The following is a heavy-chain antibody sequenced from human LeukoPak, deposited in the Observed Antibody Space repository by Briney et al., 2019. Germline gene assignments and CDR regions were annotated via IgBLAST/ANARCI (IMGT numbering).Heavy chain of an antibody. CDR1: GFTFSSYS. CDR3: ASTITMIVYHAFDI. V-gene: IGHV3-48*04. Sequence: SGGSLRLSRAASGFTFSSYSMNWVRQAPGKGLEWVSYISSSSRTIYYADSVKGRFTISRDNAKNSLYLQMNSLRAEDTAVYYCASTITMIVYHAFDIWGQGTMVTVSS. D-gene: IGHD3-22*01. J-gene: IGHJ3*02. CDR2: ISSSSRTI.